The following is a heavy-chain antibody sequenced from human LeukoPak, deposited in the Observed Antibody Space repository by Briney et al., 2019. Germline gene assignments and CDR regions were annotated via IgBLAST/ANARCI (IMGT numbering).Heavy chain of an antibody. D-gene: IGHD6-19*01. J-gene: IGHJ4*02. CDR3: ARGSGWYAY. Sequence: ASETLSLTCTVSGVSFTNDYWSWVRQPPGKGLEWIGYSHYSGTTNYNPSLKSRVTISVDTSQNQFSLRLNSVTAADTAVYYCARGSGWYAYWGQGTLVTVSS. CDR2: SHYSGTT. CDR1: GVSFTNDY. V-gene: IGHV4-59*01.